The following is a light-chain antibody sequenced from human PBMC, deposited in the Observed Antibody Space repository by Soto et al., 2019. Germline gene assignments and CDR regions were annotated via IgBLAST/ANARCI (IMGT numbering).Light chain of an antibody. V-gene: IGKV3-11*01. J-gene: IGKJ4*01. CDR1: QSVSSY. Sequence: EIVLTQSPATLSLSPGERATLSCRASQSVSSYLAWYQQKTGQAPRLLLYDASNRATGIPARFSGSGSGTDFTLTISSLEHDDFAVYYCQQRSYSPSTFGGGTKVQIK. CDR2: DAS. CDR3: QQRSYSPST.